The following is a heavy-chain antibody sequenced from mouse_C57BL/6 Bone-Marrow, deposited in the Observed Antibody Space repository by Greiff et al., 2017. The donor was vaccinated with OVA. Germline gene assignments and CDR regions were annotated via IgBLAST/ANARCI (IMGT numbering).Heavy chain of an antibody. Sequence: EVQLQQSGPELVKPGDSVKISCKASGYSFTGYFMNWVMQSHGKSLEWIGRINPYNGDTFYNQKFKGKATVTVDKSSSTAHMELRSLASEDSAVYYCAREGDYYAMDYWGQGTSVTVSS. CDR3: AREGDYYAMDY. CDR1: GYSFTGYF. J-gene: IGHJ4*01. CDR2: INPYNGDT. V-gene: IGHV1-20*01.